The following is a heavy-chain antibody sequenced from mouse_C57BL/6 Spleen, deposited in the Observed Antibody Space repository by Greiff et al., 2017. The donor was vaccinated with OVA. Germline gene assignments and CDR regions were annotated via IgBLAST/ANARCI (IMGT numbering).Heavy chain of an antibody. CDR3: ARYRLLHYAMDY. CDR2: IDPSDSYT. Sequence: QVQLQQPGAELVKPGASVKLSCKASGYTFTSYWMQWVKQRPGQGLEWIGEIDPSDSYTNSNQKFTGKATLTVDTSSSKAYMQLSSLTSEDSAVYYCARYRLLHYAMDYWGQGTSVTVSS. J-gene: IGHJ4*01. D-gene: IGHD2-3*01. CDR1: GYTFTSYW. V-gene: IGHV1-50*01.